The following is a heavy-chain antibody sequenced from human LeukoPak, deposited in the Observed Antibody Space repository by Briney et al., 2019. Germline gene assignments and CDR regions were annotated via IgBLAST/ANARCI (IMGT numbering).Heavy chain of an antibody. CDR3: ARDDRTIFGDSGAFDI. J-gene: IGHJ3*02. CDR2: INPSGGST. V-gene: IGHV1-46*01. D-gene: IGHD3-3*01. Sequence: ASVKVSCKASGYTFTSYYMHWVRQAPGQGLEWMGIINPSGGSTSYAQKFQGRVTMTRDTSISTAYMELSRLRSDDTAVYYCARDDRTIFGDSGAFDIWGQGTMVTVSS. CDR1: GYTFTSYY.